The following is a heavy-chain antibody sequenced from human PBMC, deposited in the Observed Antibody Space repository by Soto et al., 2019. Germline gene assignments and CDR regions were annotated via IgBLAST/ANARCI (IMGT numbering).Heavy chain of an antibody. Sequence: ASVKVSCKASGYTFTSYDINWVRQATGQGLEWMGWMNPNSGNTGYAQKFQGRVTMTRNTSISTAYMELSSLRSEDTAVYYCARGNVDIVATIVHNWYEPWGQGTLVIVAS. J-gene: IGHJ5*02. CDR3: ARGNVDIVATIVHNWYEP. V-gene: IGHV1-8*01. CDR1: GYTFTSYD. CDR2: MNPNSGNT. D-gene: IGHD5-12*01.